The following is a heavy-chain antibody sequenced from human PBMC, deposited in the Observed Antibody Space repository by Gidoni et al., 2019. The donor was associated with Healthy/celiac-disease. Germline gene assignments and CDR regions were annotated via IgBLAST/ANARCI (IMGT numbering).Heavy chain of an antibody. CDR2: IYSGGST. Sequence: EVQLVESGGGLIQPGGSLRLSCAASGFTVSSNYMSWVRQAPGKGLEWVSVIYSGGSTYYADSVKGRFTISRDNSKNTLYLQMNSLRAEDTAVYYCARDDFDWYYGMDVWGQGTTVTVSS. CDR3: ARDDFDWYYGMDV. J-gene: IGHJ6*02. V-gene: IGHV3-53*01. CDR1: GFTVSSNY. D-gene: IGHD3-9*01.